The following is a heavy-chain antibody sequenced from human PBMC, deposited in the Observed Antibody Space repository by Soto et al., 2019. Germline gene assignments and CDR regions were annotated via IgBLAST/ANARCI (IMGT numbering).Heavy chain of an antibody. CDR2: ISSSSSTI. CDR3: ARDGGIVLVPAADYYYYYGMDV. D-gene: IGHD2-2*01. Sequence: GGSLRLSCAASGFTFSSYSMNWVRQAPGKGQEWVSYISSSSSTIYYADSVKGRFTISRDNAKNSLYLQMNSLRDEDTAVYYCARDGGIVLVPAADYYYYYGMDVWGQGTTVTDSS. J-gene: IGHJ6*02. V-gene: IGHV3-48*02. CDR1: GFTFSSYS.